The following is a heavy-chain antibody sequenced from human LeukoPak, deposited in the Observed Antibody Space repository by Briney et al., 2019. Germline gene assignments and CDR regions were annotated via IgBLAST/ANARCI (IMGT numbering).Heavy chain of an antibody. J-gene: IGHJ4*02. CDR1: GFTFSSHG. V-gene: IGHV3-23*01. CDR2: IVGGAGGT. D-gene: IGHD2-2*01. CDR3: AHGSMYQLDY. Sequence: PGGTLRLSCAAFGFTFSSHGMSWVRQAPGKGLEWVSGIVGGAGGTYYADSVKGRFTISRDNSKNTPYLQMNSLRAEDTAVYYCAHGSMYQLDYWGQGTLVTVSS.